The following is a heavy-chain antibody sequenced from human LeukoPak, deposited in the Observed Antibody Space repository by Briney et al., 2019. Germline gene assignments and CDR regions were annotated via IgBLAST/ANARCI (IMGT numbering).Heavy chain of an antibody. V-gene: IGHV4-34*01. D-gene: IGHD6-19*01. CDR3: ARFLGSGWYGVDY. J-gene: IGHJ4*02. Sequence: PSWTLSLTCAGCVWPFSGYYWSWIRQPPWKGVEGIGEINHSGSTNYNPSLKSRITISVDTSKNQFSLKLSSVTAADTAVYYCARFLGSGWYGVDYWGQGTLVTVSS. CDR1: VWPFSGYY. CDR2: INHSGST.